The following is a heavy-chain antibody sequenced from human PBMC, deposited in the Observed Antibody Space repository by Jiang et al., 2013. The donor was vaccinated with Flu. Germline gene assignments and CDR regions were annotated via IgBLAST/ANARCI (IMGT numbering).Heavy chain of an antibody. D-gene: IGHD1-1*01. J-gene: IGHJ6*02. CDR3: AREWHDTYYYYGMDV. CDR1: GGTFSSYA. V-gene: IGHV1-69*01. CDR2: IIPIFGIA. Sequence: VKKPGSSVKVSCKASGGTFSSYAISWVRQAPGQGLEWMGGIIPIFGIANYAQKFQGRVTITADESTSTAYMELSRLRSDDTAVYYCAREWHDTYYYYGMDVWGQGTTVTVSS.